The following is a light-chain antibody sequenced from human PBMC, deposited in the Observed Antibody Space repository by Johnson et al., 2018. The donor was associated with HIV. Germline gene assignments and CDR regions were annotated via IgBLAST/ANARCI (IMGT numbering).Light chain of an antibody. J-gene: IGLJ1*01. CDR2: DNN. Sequence: QSVLTQPPSVSAAPGQKVTISCSGSSSNIGNNYVSWYQQLPGTAPKLLISDNNKRPSGIPDRCSGSKSGTSATLGITGLPTGDEADYYCGTWDSSLMAAYVFGTGTKVTVL. CDR1: SSNIGNNY. V-gene: IGLV1-51*01. CDR3: GTWDSSLMAAYV.